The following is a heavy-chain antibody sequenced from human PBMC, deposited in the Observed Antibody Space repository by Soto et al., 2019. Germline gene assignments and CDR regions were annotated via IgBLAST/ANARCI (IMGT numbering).Heavy chain of an antibody. D-gene: IGHD2-8*02. J-gene: IGHJ3*02. Sequence: SVQVSCKASCYTFTNYGITWVRQAPGQGLEWMGWISPHTDNTNYAQNLQDRVSMTTDTSTSTAFMELRSLRSDDTAVYYCAREWCTGSGGNSYRSFDSWCQGTLVSVS. V-gene: IGHV1-18*04. CDR2: ISPHTDNT. CDR1: CYTFTNYG. CDR3: AREWCTGSGGNSYRSFDS.